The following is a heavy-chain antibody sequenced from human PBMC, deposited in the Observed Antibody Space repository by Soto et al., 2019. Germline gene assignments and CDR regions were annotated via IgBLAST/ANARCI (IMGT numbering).Heavy chain of an antibody. Sequence: ASVKVSCKASGYTFTGYYMHWVRQAPGQGLEWMGWINPNSGGTNYAQKFQGWVTMTRDTSISTASLKLSSVTAADTAVYYCARVAGTGVNRKSNWLDPWGQGTLVTVSS. CDR3: ARVAGTGVNRKSNWLDP. D-gene: IGHD1-1*01. J-gene: IGHJ5*02. CDR1: GYTFTGYY. V-gene: IGHV1-2*04. CDR2: INPNSGGT.